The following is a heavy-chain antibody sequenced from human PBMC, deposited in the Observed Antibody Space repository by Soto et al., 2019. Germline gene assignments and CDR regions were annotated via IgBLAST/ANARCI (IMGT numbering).Heavy chain of an antibody. D-gene: IGHD1-26*01. V-gene: IGHV3-30*03. CDR1: GFTFSNLG. CDR2: ISNDGTSE. J-gene: IGHJ4*02. CDR3: AGGSGSYYV. Sequence: QVQVVESGGGVVHPEKSLRLSCAASGFTFSNLGMHWVRPAPGKGLGWVAVISNDGTSENYAQSVKGRFTISIENSKNPLYLQMNSLRAEDTAVYYCAGGSGSYYVWGQGTLGTVSS.